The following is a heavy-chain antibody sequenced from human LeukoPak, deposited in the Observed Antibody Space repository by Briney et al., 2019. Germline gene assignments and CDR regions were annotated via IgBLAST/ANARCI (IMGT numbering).Heavy chain of an antibody. CDR3: ARRGSSGCFDF. V-gene: IGHV3-30-3*01. J-gene: IGHJ4*02. CDR1: GFTFGRYA. CDR2: MSHDGSNE. D-gene: IGHD6-19*01. Sequence: GGFLRLSCAASGFTFGRYAMHWVRQAPGKGLEWVAVMSHDGSNEYYGDSVKGRFTISRDNSKNTLFLQMHSLRVEDTATYYCARRGSSGCFDFWGQGTLVTVSS.